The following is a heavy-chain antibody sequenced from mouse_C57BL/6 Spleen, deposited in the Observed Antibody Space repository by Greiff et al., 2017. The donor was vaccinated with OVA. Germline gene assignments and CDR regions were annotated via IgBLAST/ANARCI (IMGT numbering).Heavy chain of an antibody. Sequence: EVQLQQSGPELVKPGASVKISCKASGYTFTDYYMNWVKQSHGKSLEWIGDINPNNGGTSYNQKFKGKATLTVDKSSSTAYMELRSLTSEDSAVYYCVVTTKGDYFDYWGQGTTLTVSS. CDR2: INPNNGGT. J-gene: IGHJ2*01. V-gene: IGHV1-26*01. CDR1: GYTFTDYY. D-gene: IGHD2-2*01. CDR3: VVTTKGDYFDY.